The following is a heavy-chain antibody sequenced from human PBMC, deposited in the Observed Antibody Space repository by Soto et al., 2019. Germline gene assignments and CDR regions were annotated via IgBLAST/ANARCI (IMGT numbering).Heavy chain of an antibody. CDR3: ARGRKGVVVTAIKNYYYYGMDV. CDR1: GGSFSGYY. D-gene: IGHD2-21*02. Sequence: SETLSLTCAVYGGSFSGYYWSWIRQPPGKGLEWIGEINHSGSTNYNPSLKSRVTISVDTSKNQFSLKLSSVTAADTAVYYCARGRKGVVVTAIKNYYYYGMDVWGQGTTVTVSS. J-gene: IGHJ6*02. CDR2: INHSGST. V-gene: IGHV4-34*01.